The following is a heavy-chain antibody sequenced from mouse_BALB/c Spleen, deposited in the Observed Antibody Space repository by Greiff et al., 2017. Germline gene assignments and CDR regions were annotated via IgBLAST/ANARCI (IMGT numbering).Heavy chain of an antibody. D-gene: IGHD2-4*01. CDR2: IYPGNSDT. Sequence: EVQLVESGTVLARPGASVKMSCKASGYTFTSYWMHWVKQRPGQGLEWIGAIYPGNSDTSYNQKFKGKAKLTAVTSTSTAYMELSSLTNEDSAVYYCTRPLIYYDYGAPFAYWGQGTLVTVSA. CDR1: GYTFTSYW. V-gene: IGHV1-5*01. J-gene: IGHJ3*01. CDR3: TRPLIYYDYGAPFAY.